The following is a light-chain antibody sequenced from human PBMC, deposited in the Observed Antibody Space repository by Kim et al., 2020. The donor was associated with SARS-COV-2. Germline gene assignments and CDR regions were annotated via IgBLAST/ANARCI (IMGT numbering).Light chain of an antibody. CDR3: CSYAGSYTDV. CDR2: DVS. V-gene: IGLV2-11*01. J-gene: IGLJ1*01. Sequence: QSALTQPRSVSGSPGQSVTISCTGTSSDVGGYNYVSWYQQHPGKAPKLMIYDVSKRPSGVPDRFSGSKSGNTASLTISGLQAEDEADYYCCSYAGSYTDVFGTGTKVTDL. CDR1: SSDVGGYNY.